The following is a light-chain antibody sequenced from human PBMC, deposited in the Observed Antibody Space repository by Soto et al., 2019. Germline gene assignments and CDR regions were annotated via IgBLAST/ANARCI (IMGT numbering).Light chain of an antibody. Sequence: DIQMTQSPSSLSASVGDGVTITCRASQNIKTYLNWYKQKPGKAPQLVIYGVSRLQGGVPSRFSGSGSGTDFTLTITNLQPEDFATYYCQQSDTTPYTFAQGTKLEI. CDR1: QNIKTY. V-gene: IGKV1-39*01. CDR2: GVS. J-gene: IGKJ2*01. CDR3: QQSDTTPYT.